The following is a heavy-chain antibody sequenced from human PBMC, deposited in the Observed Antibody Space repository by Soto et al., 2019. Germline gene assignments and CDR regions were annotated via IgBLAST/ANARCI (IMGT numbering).Heavy chain of an antibody. CDR1: CYTFTSYG. D-gene: IGHD3-3*01. CDR3: ARDTNSITIFGVVIPSYYFDY. J-gene: IGHJ4*02. Sequence: GASVKVSCKASCYTFTSYGISWVRQAPGQGLEWMGWISAYNGNTNYAQKLQGRVTMTTDTSTSTAYMELRSLRSDDTAVYYCARDTNSITIFGVVIPSYYFDYWGQGTLVTVSS. V-gene: IGHV1-18*01. CDR2: ISAYNGNT.